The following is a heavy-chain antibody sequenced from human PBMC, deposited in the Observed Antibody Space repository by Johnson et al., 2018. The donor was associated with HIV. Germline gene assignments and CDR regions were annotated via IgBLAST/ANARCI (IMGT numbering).Heavy chain of an antibody. V-gene: IGHV3-13*01. D-gene: IGHD1-26*01. Sequence: EVQLVESGGGLVQPGGSLRVSCAASGFTFSSHAMSWVRQAPGKGLEWVSAIGSAGDTYYPGSVKGRFTISRENAKNSLYLLMNSLRAGDTAVYYCARQGSATGAFDIWGQGTMVTVSS. CDR2: IGSAGDT. CDR1: GFTFSSHA. J-gene: IGHJ3*02. CDR3: ARQGSATGAFDI.